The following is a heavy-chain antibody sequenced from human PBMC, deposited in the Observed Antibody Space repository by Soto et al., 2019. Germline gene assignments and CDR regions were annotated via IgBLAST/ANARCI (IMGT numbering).Heavy chain of an antibody. CDR2: IYYTGKS. D-gene: IGHD6-13*01. J-gene: IGHJ5*02. V-gene: IGHV4-39*01. CDR3: ARQRRSRLTNWFDP. CDR1: GGSIRSSSYY. Sequence: QLQLQESGPGLVKPSETLSLTCTVSGGSIRSSSYYWGWIRQPPGKGLEWIGSIYYTGKSYYNPSLKSRVTXXVXTXMNQFSLKLSSVTAADTAVYYCARQRRSRLTNWFDPWGQGTLVTVSS.